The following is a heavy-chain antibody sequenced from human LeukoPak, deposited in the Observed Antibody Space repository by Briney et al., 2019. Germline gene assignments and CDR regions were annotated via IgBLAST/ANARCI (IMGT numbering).Heavy chain of an antibody. Sequence: SETLSLTCTVSGGSISTSSYYWGWVRQPPGKGLEWIGNIFYSGSTYYSPSLKSRVTISLDTSRNQFSLKLNSVTAADTAVYYCARGPDTAMVQGGDFDYWGQGTLVTVSS. J-gene: IGHJ4*02. CDR3: ARGPDTAMVQGGDFDY. CDR1: GGSISTSSYY. V-gene: IGHV4-39*07. CDR2: IFYSGST. D-gene: IGHD5-18*01.